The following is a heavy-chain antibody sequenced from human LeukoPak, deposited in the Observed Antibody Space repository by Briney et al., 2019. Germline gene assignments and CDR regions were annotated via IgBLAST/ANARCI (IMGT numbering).Heavy chain of an antibody. CDR2: ISGGGGST. J-gene: IGHJ4*02. CDR3: ANEIRPNDY. CDR1: GFTFSSYG. Sequence: GGSLRLSCAASGFTFSSYGMTWVRQAPGKGLEWVSSISGGGGSTNYADSVKGRFTISRDNSKNTLYLQMNSLRAEDTAVYYCANEIRPNDYWGQGTQVTVSS. V-gene: IGHV3-23*01. D-gene: IGHD4-17*01.